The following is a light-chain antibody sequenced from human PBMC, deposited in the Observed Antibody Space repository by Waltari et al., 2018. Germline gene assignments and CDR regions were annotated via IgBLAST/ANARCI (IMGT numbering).Light chain of an antibody. CDR3: VLYMGSGIWV. V-gene: IGLV8-61*01. J-gene: IGLJ3*02. CDR2: STN. Sequence: QTVVTQEPSFSVSPGGTVTLTCGLSSGSVSTSYYPSWYQQTPGQAPRTLIYSTNSRSSGVPDRFSGSILVNKAALTITGAQADDESDYYWVLYMGSGIWVFGGGTKLTVL. CDR1: SGSVSTSYY.